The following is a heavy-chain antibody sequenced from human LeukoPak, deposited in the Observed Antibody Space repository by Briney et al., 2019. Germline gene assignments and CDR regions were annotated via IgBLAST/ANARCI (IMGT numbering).Heavy chain of an antibody. Sequence: SETLSLTCTVSGGSISSSSYYWGWIRQPPGKGLEWVGSIYYSGSTYYNPSLKSRVTISVDTPKNQFSLKLSSVTAADTAVYYCARRPYYDILTGSYYFDYWGQGTLVTASS. CDR2: IYYSGST. D-gene: IGHD3-9*01. CDR1: GGSISSSSYY. CDR3: ARRPYYDILTGSYYFDY. J-gene: IGHJ4*02. V-gene: IGHV4-39*01.